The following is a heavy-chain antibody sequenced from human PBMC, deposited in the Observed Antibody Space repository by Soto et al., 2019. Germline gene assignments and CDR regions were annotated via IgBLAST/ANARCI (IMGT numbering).Heavy chain of an antibody. D-gene: IGHD6-19*01. CDR1: GFTFSDYA. CDR3: AKGGREWLVTSDFNY. J-gene: IGHJ4*02. V-gene: IGHV3-30*18. Sequence: VQLVESGGGVVQPGRSLRRSCAASGFTFSDYAMHWVRQAPGKGLEWVAVVSHDGRNTHYADSVKGRFTISRDSSKNTVSLEMTSLRAEDPAVYYCAKGGREWLVTSDFNYWGQGALVTVSS. CDR2: VSHDGRNT.